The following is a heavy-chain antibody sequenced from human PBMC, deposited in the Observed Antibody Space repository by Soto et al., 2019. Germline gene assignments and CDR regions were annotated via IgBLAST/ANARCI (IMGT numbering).Heavy chain of an antibody. Sequence: SETLSLTCTVSGGSISSGDYYWSWIRQPPGKGLEWIGYIYYSGSTYYNPSLKSRVTISVDTSKNQFSLKLSSVTAADTAVYYCARSSGYYYDYFDHWGQGTLVTVSS. J-gene: IGHJ4*02. CDR2: IYYSGST. V-gene: IGHV4-30-4*01. D-gene: IGHD3-22*01. CDR1: GGSISSGDYY. CDR3: ARSSGYYYDYFDH.